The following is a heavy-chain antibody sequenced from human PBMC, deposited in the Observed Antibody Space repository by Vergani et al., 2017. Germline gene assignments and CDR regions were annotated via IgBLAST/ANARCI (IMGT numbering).Heavy chain of an antibody. CDR3: AREGRTCYYEGDFDY. CDR1: GFTFSSYW. V-gene: IGHV3-74*01. Sequence: EVQLVESGGGLVQPGGSLRLSCAASGFTFSSYWMHWVRQAPGKGLVWVSRINSDGSSTSYADSVKGRFTISRDNAKNTLYLQMNSLRADDTAVYYCAREGRTCYYEGDFDYWGQGTLVTVSS. J-gene: IGHJ4*02. D-gene: IGHD3/OR15-3a*01. CDR2: INSDGSST.